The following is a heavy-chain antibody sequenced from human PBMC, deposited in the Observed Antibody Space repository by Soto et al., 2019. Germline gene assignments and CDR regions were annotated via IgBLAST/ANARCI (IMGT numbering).Heavy chain of an antibody. D-gene: IGHD3-3*01. Sequence: QVQLVESGGGVVQPGRSLRLSCAASGFTFSSYAMHWVRQAPGKGLEGGAVISYDGSNKYYEDSVKGRFTISRDNSKNTLYLQMNSLRAEDTAVYYCAREFRNEDITIFGVVIINWFDPWGQGTLVTVSS. J-gene: IGHJ5*02. CDR1: GFTFSSYA. CDR2: ISYDGSNK. CDR3: AREFRNEDITIFGVVIINWFDP. V-gene: IGHV3-30-3*01.